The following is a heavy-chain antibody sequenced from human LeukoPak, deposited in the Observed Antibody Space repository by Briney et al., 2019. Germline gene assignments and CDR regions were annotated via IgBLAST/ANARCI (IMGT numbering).Heavy chain of an antibody. V-gene: IGHV3-74*01. CDR3: LRMSNGGSFYDY. Sequence: GGSLRLSCAASGFNFTMFWMHWVRQAPGKGLEWVSRINIDGSVTTYAGSVKGRFTISRDNSKNTLYLQMNNLRVEDTAVYYCLRMSNGGSFYDYWGQGALVTVSS. D-gene: IGHD2-15*01. CDR1: GFNFTMFW. J-gene: IGHJ4*02. CDR2: INIDGSVT.